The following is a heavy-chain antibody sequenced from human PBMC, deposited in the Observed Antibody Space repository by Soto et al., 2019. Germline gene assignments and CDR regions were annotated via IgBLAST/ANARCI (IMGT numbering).Heavy chain of an antibody. CDR3: ARDLSGVTTSTFFDY. Sequence: GGSLRLSCAASGFTFSSYGMHWVRQAPGKGLEWVAVIWYDGSNKYYADSVKGRFTISRDNSKNTLYLQMNSLRAEDTAVYYCARDLSGVTTSTFFDYWGQGTLVTVSS. D-gene: IGHD4-17*01. V-gene: IGHV3-33*01. CDR1: GFTFSSYG. CDR2: IWYDGSNK. J-gene: IGHJ4*02.